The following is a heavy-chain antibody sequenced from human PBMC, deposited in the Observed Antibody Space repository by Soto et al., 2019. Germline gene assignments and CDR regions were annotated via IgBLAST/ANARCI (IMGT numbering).Heavy chain of an antibody. J-gene: IGHJ4*02. CDR3: ARDYYKYYVSSGYYRYQAY. CDR1: GFTFSSYA. Sequence: GGSMRLSCAASGFTFSSYAMHWVRQAPGKGLEWVALISYDGSDKDYADSVKGRFTISRDNSRNTLFLQMNSLRAEDTAVYYCARDYYKYYVSSGYYRYQAYWGQGTLVTVFS. V-gene: IGHV3-30-3*01. CDR2: ISYDGSDK. D-gene: IGHD3-22*01.